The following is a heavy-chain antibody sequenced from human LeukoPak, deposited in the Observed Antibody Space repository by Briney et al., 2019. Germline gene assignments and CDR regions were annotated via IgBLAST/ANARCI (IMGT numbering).Heavy chain of an antibody. CDR1: GYIFTGYY. Sequence: ASVKVSCKASGYIFTGYYMHWVRQAPGQGLEWMGWINPNSGGTNYAQKFQGRVTMTRDTSISTAYMELSRLRSDDTAVYYCARGGRYSSSWWTRNWFDPWGQGTLVTVSS. CDR3: ARGGRYSSSWWTRNWFDP. J-gene: IGHJ5*02. V-gene: IGHV1-2*02. D-gene: IGHD6-13*01. CDR2: INPNSGGT.